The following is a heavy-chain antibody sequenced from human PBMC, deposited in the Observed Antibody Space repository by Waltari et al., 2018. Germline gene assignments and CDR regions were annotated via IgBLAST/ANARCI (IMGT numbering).Heavy chain of an antibody. CDR2: ITGSGSTV. J-gene: IGHJ4*02. D-gene: IGHD6-19*01. V-gene: IGHV3-23*01. CDR3: ARSGNSAWYFGVFLDY. CDR1: GFTFDTHA. Sequence: EVQLLESGGVLVHPGGSLRLSCAASGFTFDTHAMPWVSQAPGKGLEWVALITGSGSTVHYADSVKGRFIISRDNSNKTLYLQINSLRAEDTALYYCARSGNSAWYFGVFLDYWGQGSRVTVSS.